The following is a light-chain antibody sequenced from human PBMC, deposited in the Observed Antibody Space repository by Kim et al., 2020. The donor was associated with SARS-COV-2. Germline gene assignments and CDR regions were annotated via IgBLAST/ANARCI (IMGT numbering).Light chain of an antibody. CDR2: EAS. V-gene: IGKV3-15*01. Sequence: SPGEIATLSCRASQSVGIKLAWYHQQPGQAPRLLIYEASTRETGIPGRFSGSGSGTEFTLTIGSLQSEDFALFYCQQYHKWPRITFGRGTRLEIK. CDR1: QSVGIK. CDR3: QQYHKWPRIT. J-gene: IGKJ5*01.